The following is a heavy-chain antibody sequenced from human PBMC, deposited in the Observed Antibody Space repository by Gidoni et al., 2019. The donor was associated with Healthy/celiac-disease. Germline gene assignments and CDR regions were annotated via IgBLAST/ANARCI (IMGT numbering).Heavy chain of an antibody. V-gene: IGHV3-73*02. D-gene: IGHD1-26*01. Sequence: EVQLVESGGGLVQPGGSLKLSCAASGFTFSGSAMHWVRQASGKGLEWVGRIRSKANSYATAYAASVKGRFTISRDDSKNTAYLQMNSLKTEDTAVYYCTSRDFSGSDDYWGQGTLVTVSS. J-gene: IGHJ4*02. CDR1: GFTFSGSA. CDR2: IRSKANSYAT. CDR3: TSRDFSGSDDY.